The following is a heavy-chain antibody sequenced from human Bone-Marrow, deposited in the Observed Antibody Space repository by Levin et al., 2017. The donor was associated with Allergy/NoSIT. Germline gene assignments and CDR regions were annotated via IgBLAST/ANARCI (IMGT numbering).Heavy chain of an antibody. D-gene: IGHD6-13*01. CDR3: ATGGIEQAFDY. V-gene: IGHV1-24*01. CDR2: FDPEKDDS. CDR1: GYPLSDLS. J-gene: IGHJ4*02. Sequence: GESLKISCTVAGYPLSDLSIHWVRQAPGKGLEWMGGFDPEKDDSVYAQKFQGRVTMTEDRYMDTAYMELRSLRSDDTAVYYCATGGIEQAFDYWGQGTLVTVSS.